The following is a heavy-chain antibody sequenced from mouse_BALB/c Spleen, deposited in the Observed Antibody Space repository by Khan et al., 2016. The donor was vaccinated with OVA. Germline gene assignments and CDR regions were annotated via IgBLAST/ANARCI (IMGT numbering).Heavy chain of an antibody. J-gene: IGHJ3*01. CDR3: ARLAYYYDSEGFAY. V-gene: IGHV5-6*01. CDR2: VSTGGGYT. CDR1: GFTFSTYG. D-gene: IGHD1-1*01. Sequence: EVELVESGGDLVKPGGSLKLSCAASGFTFSTYGMSWVRQTPDKRLEWVATVSTGGGYTYYPDSVKGRFTIYRDNAKHTLYLQMSSLKSEDTAMFYCARLAYYYDSEGFAYWGQGTLVTVS.